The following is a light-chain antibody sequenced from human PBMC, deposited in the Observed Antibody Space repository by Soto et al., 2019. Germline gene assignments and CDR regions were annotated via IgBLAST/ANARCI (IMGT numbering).Light chain of an antibody. CDR3: QQYKNWPPIN. CDR1: QSLSSN. Sequence: EIVMTQAPATLSASPGERATLSWSASQSLSSNLAWYQQKPGQAPRLLIYGASTRATGVPARFSGSGSGTEFTLTISSLQSEDFAVYYCQQYKNWPPINFGQGTRLEIK. J-gene: IGKJ5*01. CDR2: GAS. V-gene: IGKV3-15*01.